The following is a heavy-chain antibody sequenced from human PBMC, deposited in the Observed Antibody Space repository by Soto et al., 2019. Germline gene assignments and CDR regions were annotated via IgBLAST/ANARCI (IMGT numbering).Heavy chain of an antibody. J-gene: IGHJ4*02. CDR3: ARSPSIVGARGPDYFDY. V-gene: IGHV3-43*01. CDR2: ISWDGGST. D-gene: IGHD1-26*01. Sequence: GGSLRLSCAASGFTFDDYTMHWVRQAPGKGLEWVSLISWDGGSTYYADSVKGRFTISRDNSKNSLYLQMNSPRTEDTALYYCARSPSIVGARGPDYFDYWGQGTLVTVSS. CDR1: GFTFDDYT.